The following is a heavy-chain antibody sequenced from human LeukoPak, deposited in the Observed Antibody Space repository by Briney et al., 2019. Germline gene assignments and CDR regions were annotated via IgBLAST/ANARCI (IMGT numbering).Heavy chain of an antibody. CDR3: ARQNQADFDY. D-gene: IGHD1-14*01. J-gene: IGHJ4*01. V-gene: IGHV4-59*08. Sequence: SETLSLTCTVSGGSISSYYWSWIRQPPGKGLEWIGYVDHTGDTNYNPSLKGRVTMEVDTSKSQFSLRVNSASAADTATYFCARQNQADFDYWGRGTLVTVSS. CDR2: VDHTGDT. CDR1: GGSISSYY.